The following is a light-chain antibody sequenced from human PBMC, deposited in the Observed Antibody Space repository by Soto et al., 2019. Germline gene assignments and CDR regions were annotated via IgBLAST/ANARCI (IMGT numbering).Light chain of an antibody. CDR2: GAS. CDR1: QSVSSN. Sequence: EIVMTQSPATLSVSPGERATLSCRASQSVSSNLAWYQQKPGQAPRLLIYGASTRATGIPARCSGSGSGTEFTLTISSLQSEGFAVYYCQQYNNWPYTFGQGTKLEIK. V-gene: IGKV3-15*01. J-gene: IGKJ2*01. CDR3: QQYNNWPYT.